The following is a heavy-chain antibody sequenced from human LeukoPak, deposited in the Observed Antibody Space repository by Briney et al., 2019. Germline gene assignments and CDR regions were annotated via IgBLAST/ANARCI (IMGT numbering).Heavy chain of an antibody. V-gene: IGHV5-51*01. CDR1: EYSFTSYW. J-gene: IGHJ4*02. CDR3: ASGYYDYVWGSYRPPGFDY. Sequence: GESLNISCKGSEYSFTSYWIGWVRQMPGKGLEWMGIIYPGDSDTRYSPSFQGQVTISADKSISTAYLQWSSLKASDTAMYYYASGYYDYVWGSYRPPGFDYWGQGTLVTVSS. CDR2: IYPGDSDT. D-gene: IGHD3-16*02.